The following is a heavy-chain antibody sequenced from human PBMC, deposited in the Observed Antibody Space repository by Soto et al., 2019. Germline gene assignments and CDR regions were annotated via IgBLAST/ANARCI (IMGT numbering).Heavy chain of an antibody. CDR1: GFTFSSYA. Sequence: EVQLLESGGGLVQPGGSLRLSCAAAGFTFSSYAMRWVRQAQVKGLELVSAISGSGDSTYYADSVKGRFTISRDNSKNSLYLQMNSLRAEDTAVYYCARRGSGSYYDYWGQGPLVTVSS. V-gene: IGHV3-23*01. D-gene: IGHD1-26*01. CDR2: ISGSGDST. J-gene: IGHJ4*02. CDR3: ARRGSGSYYDY.